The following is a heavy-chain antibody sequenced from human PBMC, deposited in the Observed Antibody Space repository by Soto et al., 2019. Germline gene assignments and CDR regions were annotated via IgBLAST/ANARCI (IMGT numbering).Heavy chain of an antibody. D-gene: IGHD6-19*01. CDR3: AGGNEMMAAFALDF. J-gene: IGHJ3*01. CDR1: GFIVSSNY. CDR2: IYSGGRT. V-gene: IGHV3-53*01. Sequence: QAGGSLRLSCAASGFIVSSNYMNWVRQAPGKGLEWVSVIYSGGRTFYADSVKGRFTISRDNAKNTLNLQMNSLRGEDTAVYYCAGGNEMMAAFALDFWGQGTMVTVSS.